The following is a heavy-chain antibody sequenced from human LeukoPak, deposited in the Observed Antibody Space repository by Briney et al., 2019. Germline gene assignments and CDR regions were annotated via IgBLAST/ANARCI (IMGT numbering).Heavy chain of an antibody. CDR2: INWNGGSS. CDR3: ARVLGSGWYRRGFDY. J-gene: IGHJ4*02. Sequence: GGSLRLSCAASGFTFDEYGMNWVRQVPGKGLEWVSTINWNGGSSSYAGSVKGRFTISRDNARNSLYLQMNSLRAEDTAVYYCARVLGSGWYRRGFDYWGQGTLVTVSS. CDR1: GFTFDEYG. V-gene: IGHV3-20*04. D-gene: IGHD6-19*01.